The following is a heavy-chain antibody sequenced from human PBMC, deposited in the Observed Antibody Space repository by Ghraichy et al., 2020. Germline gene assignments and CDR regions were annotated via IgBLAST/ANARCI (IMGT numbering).Heavy chain of an antibody. Sequence: SVKVSCKASGGTFSSYAISWVRQAPGQGLEWMGRIIPILGIANYAQKFQGRVTITADKSTSTAYMELSSLRSEDTAVYYCARDRDCGGDCYFYWYFDLWGRVTLVTVSS. CDR1: GGTFSSYA. CDR3: ARDRDCGGDCYFYWYFDL. D-gene: IGHD2-21*02. J-gene: IGHJ2*01. V-gene: IGHV1-69*04. CDR2: IIPILGIA.